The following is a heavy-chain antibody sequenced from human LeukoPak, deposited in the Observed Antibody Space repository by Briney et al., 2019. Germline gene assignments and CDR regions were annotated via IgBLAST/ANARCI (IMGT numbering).Heavy chain of an antibody. CDR3: ARDRRRYDILTGYPNSYFDY. V-gene: IGHV1-69*04. Sequence: ASVKVSCKASGGTFSSYAISWVRQAPGQGLEWMGRIIPILGIANYAQKFQGRVTITADKSTSTAYMELNSLRSEDTAVYYCARDRRRYDILTGYPNSYFDYWGQGTLVTVSS. J-gene: IGHJ4*02. CDR1: GGTFSSYA. D-gene: IGHD3-9*01. CDR2: IIPILGIA.